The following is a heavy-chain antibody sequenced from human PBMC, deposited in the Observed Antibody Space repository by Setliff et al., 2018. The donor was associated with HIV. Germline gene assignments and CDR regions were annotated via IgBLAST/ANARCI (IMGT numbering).Heavy chain of an antibody. J-gene: IGHJ4*02. CDR3: ARGGWNYYFDY. V-gene: IGHV3-21*01. D-gene: IGHD1-7*01. CDR1: GFTFSTYS. CDR2: MSSSISYT. Sequence: GGSLRLSCAASGFTFSTYSMNWVRQAPGKGLEWVSSMSSSISYTHYADSVKGRFIISRDNARKSVYLQMNSLRAEDTAVYYCARGGWNYYFDYWGQGTLVTVSS.